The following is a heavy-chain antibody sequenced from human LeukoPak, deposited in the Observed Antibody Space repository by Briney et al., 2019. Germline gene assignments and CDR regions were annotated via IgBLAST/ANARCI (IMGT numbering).Heavy chain of an antibody. CDR1: GYSISSGYW. J-gene: IGHJ3*02. CDR3: ARVIQQLAPADAFDI. V-gene: IGHV4-4*02. Sequence: PSGTLSLTCVVSGYSISSGYWWSWVRQSPGKGLEWIGEISHSGSTNYNPSLKSRVTISVETSKNQFSLKLSSVTAADTAVYYCARVIQQLAPADAFDIWAKGQWSPSLQ. D-gene: IGHD6-13*01. CDR2: ISHSGST.